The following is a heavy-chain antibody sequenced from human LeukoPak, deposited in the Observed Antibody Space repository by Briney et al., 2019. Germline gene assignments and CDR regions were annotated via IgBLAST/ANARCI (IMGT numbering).Heavy chain of an antibody. J-gene: IGHJ4*02. CDR2: IYHSGIT. CDR1: GASISSNNW. D-gene: IGHD6-13*01. V-gene: IGHV4-4*02. Sequence: PSETLSLTCAVSGASISSNNWWSWVRQSPGKGLEWIWEIYHSGITNYNPSLKSQVTILVDKSKNQFSLKLRSVTAADTAVYFCARKDTSSWYEYFDLWGQGTLVIVSS. CDR3: ARKDTSSWYEYFDL.